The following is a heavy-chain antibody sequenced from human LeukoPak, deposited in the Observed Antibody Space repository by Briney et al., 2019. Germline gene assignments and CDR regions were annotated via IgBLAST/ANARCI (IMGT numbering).Heavy chain of an antibody. CDR3: ARGSYDILTGPGLDY. Sequence: SETLSLTCTVSGGSISSYYWSWIRQPPGKGLEWIGYVYHSGSTNYNPSLKSRVTISADTSKNQFSLKLSSVTAADTAVYYCARGSYDILTGPGLDYWGQGTLVTVSS. CDR2: VYHSGST. J-gene: IGHJ4*02. D-gene: IGHD3-9*01. V-gene: IGHV4-59*08. CDR1: GGSISSYY.